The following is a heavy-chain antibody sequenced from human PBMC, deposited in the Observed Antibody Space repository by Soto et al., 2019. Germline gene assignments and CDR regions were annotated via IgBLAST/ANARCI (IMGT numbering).Heavy chain of an antibody. D-gene: IGHD3-3*01. CDR1: GFTFSRYA. Sequence: GGSLRLSCAASGFTFSRYAMSGVRHALGRGLAWVSAISGSGGSTYYADSVKGRFTISRDKSKNTLYLQMNSLRAEDTAVYYCASPPESEWLPTRNYYYGMDVWGQGTTVTVSS. V-gene: IGHV3-23*01. CDR2: ISGSGGST. J-gene: IGHJ6*02. CDR3: ASPPESEWLPTRNYYYGMDV.